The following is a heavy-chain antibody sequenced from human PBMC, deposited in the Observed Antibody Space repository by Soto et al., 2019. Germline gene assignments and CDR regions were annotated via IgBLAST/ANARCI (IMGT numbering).Heavy chain of an antibody. CDR2: IYHSGST. CDR1: GGSISSSNW. D-gene: IGHD6-13*01. CDR3: ARAPGFITAAVTFDY. J-gene: IGHJ4*02. Sequence: SETLSLTCAVSGGSISSSNWWSWVRQPPGKGLEWIGEIYHSGSTNYNPSLKSRVTISVDKSKNQFSLKLSSVTAADTAVYYCARAPGFITAAVTFDYWGQGTLVTVSS. V-gene: IGHV4-4*02.